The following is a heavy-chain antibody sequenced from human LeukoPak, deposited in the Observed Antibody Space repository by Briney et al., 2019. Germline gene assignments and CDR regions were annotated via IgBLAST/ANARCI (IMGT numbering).Heavy chain of an antibody. CDR3: ASRDGYDFDY. V-gene: IGHV3-33*01. CDR2: IWFDGTNK. J-gene: IGHJ4*02. CDR1: GFTFSSYG. Sequence: GGSLSLSCAASGFTFSSYGMDWVRQAPRTGLGWVAVIWFDGTNKSYADSVNDRLTISTDNSKNTLYLQMNSLSAEDTAVYYCASRDGYDFDYWGQGTLVTVSS. D-gene: IGHD5-24*01.